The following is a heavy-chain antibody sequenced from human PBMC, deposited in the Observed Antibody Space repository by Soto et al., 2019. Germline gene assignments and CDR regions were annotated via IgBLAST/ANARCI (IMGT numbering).Heavy chain of an antibody. J-gene: IGHJ6*03. D-gene: IGHD6-6*01. V-gene: IGHV3-64*01. CDR2: ISSNGVGT. CDR3: ARRARTDFYYMDV. CDR1: GFTLSGYA. Sequence: EVQLAESGGGLAQPGGALRLSCAASGFTLSGYAMDWVRQAPGKGLEYVSGISSNGVGTYYANSVQGRFTISRDNSKNTVYLQMGSLRPEDMAVYYCARRARTDFYYMDVWGKGTTVTVS.